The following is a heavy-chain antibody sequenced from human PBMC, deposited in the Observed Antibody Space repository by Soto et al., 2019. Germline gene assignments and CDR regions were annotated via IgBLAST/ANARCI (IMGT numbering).Heavy chain of an antibody. CDR1: GFTFSSYW. Sequence: EVQLVESGGGLVQPGGSLRLSCAASGFTFSSYWMSWVRQAPGKGLEWVANIKQDGSEKYYVDSVKGRFTISRDNAKNSLYLQTNSLRAEDTAVYYCARELPHGDLDYWGQGTLVTDSS. CDR3: ARELPHGDLDY. J-gene: IGHJ4*02. D-gene: IGHD4-17*01. V-gene: IGHV3-7*01. CDR2: IKQDGSEK.